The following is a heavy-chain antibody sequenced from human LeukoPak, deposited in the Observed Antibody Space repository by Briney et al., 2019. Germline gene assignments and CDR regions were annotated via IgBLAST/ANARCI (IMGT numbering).Heavy chain of an antibody. D-gene: IGHD3-10*01. J-gene: IGHJ4*02. CDR3: ARDEVGRDHYYGSGSYYLY. CDR1: GFTFSSYW. CDR2: IKQDGSEK. V-gene: IGHV3-7*01. Sequence: PGGSLRLSCAASGFTFSSYWMSWVRQAPGKGLEWVANIKQDGSEKYYVDSVKGRLTISRDNAKNSLYLQMNSLRAEDTAVYYCARDEVGRDHYYGSGSYYLYWGQGTLVTVSS.